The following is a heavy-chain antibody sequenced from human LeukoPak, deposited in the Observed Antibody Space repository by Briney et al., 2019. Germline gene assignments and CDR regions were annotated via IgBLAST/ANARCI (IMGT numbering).Heavy chain of an antibody. V-gene: IGHV4-59*01. CDR1: GGSISSYY. CDR2: IYYSGST. Sequence: SETLSLTCTVSGGSISSYYWSWIRQPPGKGLEWVGYIYYSGSTNYNPSLKSRVTISVDTSKNQFSLKLSSVTAADTAVYYCARRTRYYDFWSGGGHFDYWGQGTLVTVSS. J-gene: IGHJ4*02. CDR3: ARRTRYYDFWSGGGHFDY. D-gene: IGHD3-3*01.